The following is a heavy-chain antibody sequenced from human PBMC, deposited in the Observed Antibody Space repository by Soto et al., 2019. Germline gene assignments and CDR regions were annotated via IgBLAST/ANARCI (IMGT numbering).Heavy chain of an antibody. CDR2: INHSEST. CDR3: ARGGRWLQVHYFDY. D-gene: IGHD5-12*01. V-gene: IGHV4-34*01. Sequence: TLSLTCAVYGGACSGYYWSGIRQPPGKGLEWIGEINHSESTNYNPSLKSRVTISVETSKNQFSLRLSSVTAADTAVYYCARGGRWLQVHYFDYWGQGTLVTVSS. J-gene: IGHJ4*02. CDR1: GGACSGYY.